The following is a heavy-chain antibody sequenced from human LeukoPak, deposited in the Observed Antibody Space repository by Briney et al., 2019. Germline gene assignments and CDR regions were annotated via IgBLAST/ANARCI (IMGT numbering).Heavy chain of an antibody. Sequence: ASVKVSCKASGYTFSSYGISWVRQAPGQGLEWMGWISAYNGNTNYAQKLQGRVTMTTDTSTSTAYMELRSLRSDDTAVYYCARDLEWEQHNAFDIWGQGTMVIVSS. CDR1: GYTFSSYG. CDR3: ARDLEWEQHNAFDI. D-gene: IGHD1-26*01. V-gene: IGHV1-18*01. CDR2: ISAYNGNT. J-gene: IGHJ3*02.